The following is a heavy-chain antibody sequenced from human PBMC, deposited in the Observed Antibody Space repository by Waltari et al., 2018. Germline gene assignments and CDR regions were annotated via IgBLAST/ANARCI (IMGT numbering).Heavy chain of an antibody. Sequence: EVQLVESGGGLVQPGGSLRLSCAASGFTFSSYDMNWVRQAPGNGLERVSYISSSGSTIYYADSVKGRFTISRDNAKNSLYLQMNSLRAEDTAVYYCARDQDNNRHDSGSYSGAFDIWGQGTMVTVSS. D-gene: IGHD1-26*01. J-gene: IGHJ3*02. CDR2: ISSSGSTI. CDR3: ARDQDNNRHDSGSYSGAFDI. CDR1: GFTFSSYD. V-gene: IGHV3-48*03.